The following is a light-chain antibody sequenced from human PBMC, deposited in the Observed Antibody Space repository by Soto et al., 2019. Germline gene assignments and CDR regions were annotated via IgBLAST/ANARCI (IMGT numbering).Light chain of an antibody. J-gene: IGKJ4*01. CDR3: QPYNNWPLT. Sequence: IVMTQSPSTLSVSPGERATLSCRASQSVSSNLAWYQQKPGQAPRLLIYGASTRATGIPARFSGSGSGAEFTLTINSLQSEDFAVYYCQPYNNWPLTFGGGTKVDIK. CDR1: QSVSSN. CDR2: GAS. V-gene: IGKV3-15*01.